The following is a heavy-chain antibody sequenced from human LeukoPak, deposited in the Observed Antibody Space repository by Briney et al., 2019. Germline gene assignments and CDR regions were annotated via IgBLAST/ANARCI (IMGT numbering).Heavy chain of an antibody. CDR3: ARTYIVVVPAAHKYYYYYGMDV. V-gene: IGHV1-2*06. J-gene: IGHJ6*02. CDR1: GYTFTGYH. D-gene: IGHD2-2*01. Sequence: GASVKVSCKASGYTFTGYHMHWVRQAPGQGLEWMGRINPNSGDTNYAQKFQGRVTMTRDTSISTAYMELSRLRSDDTAVYYCARTYIVVVPAAHKYYYYYGMDVWGQGTTVTVSS. CDR2: INPNSGDT.